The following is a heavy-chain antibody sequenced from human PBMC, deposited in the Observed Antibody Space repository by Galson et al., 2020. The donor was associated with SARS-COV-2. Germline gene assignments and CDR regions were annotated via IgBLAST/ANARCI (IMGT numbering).Heavy chain of an antibody. Sequence: SETLSLTCTVSGGSISSRSYYWGWIRQPPGEGLEWTGSIYYSESNYYNPSLTSRVTMSVDTSKNQFSLKLSSVTAADTAVYYCARQILTGYYSFYYFDYWGQGTLVTVSS. CDR1: GGSISSRSYY. D-gene: IGHD3-9*01. V-gene: IGHV4-39*01. CDR2: IYYSESN. CDR3: ARQILTGYYSFYYFDY. J-gene: IGHJ4*02.